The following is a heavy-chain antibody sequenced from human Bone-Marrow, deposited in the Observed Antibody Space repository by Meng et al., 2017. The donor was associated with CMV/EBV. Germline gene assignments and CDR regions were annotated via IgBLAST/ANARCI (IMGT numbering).Heavy chain of an antibody. J-gene: IGHJ6*02. CDR3: ARDNHYDFWSAWDYYGMDV. D-gene: IGHD3-3*01. CDR1: GFTFSSYS. CDR2: ISSSSSTI. Sequence: GGSLRLSCAASGFTFSSYSMNWVRQAPGKGLEWVSYISSSSSTIYYADSVKGRFTISRDNAKNSLYLQMNSLRAEDTAVYYCARDNHYDFWSAWDYYGMDVWGQGTTVTVSS. V-gene: IGHV3-48*04.